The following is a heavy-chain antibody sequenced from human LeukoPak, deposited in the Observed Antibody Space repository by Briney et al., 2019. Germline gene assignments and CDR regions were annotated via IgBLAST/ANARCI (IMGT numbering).Heavy chain of an antibody. J-gene: IGHJ4*02. V-gene: IGHV3-7*01. CDR1: GFTFSTYW. Sequence: GGSLRLSCAATGFTFSTYWMSWVRQAPGKGLGWVANIKQDGSEKSYVDSVKGRFAVSRDNAINSLFLQVNSLRVEDTAVYYCARSARGDESAYYYMDHWGQGTLVTVSS. CDR3: ARSARGDESAYYYMDH. D-gene: IGHD3-22*01. CDR2: IKQDGSEK.